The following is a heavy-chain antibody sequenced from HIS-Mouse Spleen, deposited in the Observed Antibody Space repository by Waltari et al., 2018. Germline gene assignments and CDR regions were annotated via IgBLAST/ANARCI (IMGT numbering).Heavy chain of an antibody. CDR2: IYYGGIT. CDR3: AREIPYSSSWYDWYFDL. CDR1: GGSISSSSYY. J-gene: IGHJ2*01. V-gene: IGHV4-39*07. Sequence: QLQLQESGPGLVKPSETLSLTCTVSGGSISSSSYYLGWIRQPPGKGLEGIGSIYYGGITYYIPSLKRRVTISVDTSKNQFSLKLSSVTAADTAVYYCAREIPYSSSWYDWYFDLWGRGTLVTVSS. D-gene: IGHD6-13*01.